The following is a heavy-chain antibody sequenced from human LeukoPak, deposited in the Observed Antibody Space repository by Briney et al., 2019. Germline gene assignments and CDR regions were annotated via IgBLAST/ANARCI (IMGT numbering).Heavy chain of an antibody. V-gene: IGHV1-8*01. CDR3: ARAPMVRGVIITRFDP. CDR1: GYTFTSFD. J-gene: IGHJ5*02. CDR2: MNPHRGNT. D-gene: IGHD3-10*01. Sequence: ASVKVSCKASGYTFTSFDINWVRQATGQRLEWMGCMNPHRGNTGHAQKFQGRVTITRNTSISTAYMELSSLRSEDTAVYYCARAPMVRGVIITRFDPWGQGTLVTVSS.